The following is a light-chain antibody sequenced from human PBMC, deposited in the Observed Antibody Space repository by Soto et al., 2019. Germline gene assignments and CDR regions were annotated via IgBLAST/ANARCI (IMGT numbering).Light chain of an antibody. CDR2: GAS. CDR1: QSVSSN. V-gene: IGKV3-15*01. CDR3: QQYDDWPLT. J-gene: IGKJ5*01. Sequence: EIVMTQSPATLSVSPGERATLSCRASQSVSSNLAWYQQKPGQAPRLLIYGASTRATGIPARFSGSGSGTEFTLTISSLQSEDFAVYYYQQYDDWPLTFGQGTRLE.